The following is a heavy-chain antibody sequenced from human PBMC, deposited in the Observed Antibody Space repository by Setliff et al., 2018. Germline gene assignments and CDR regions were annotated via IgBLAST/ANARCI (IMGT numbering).Heavy chain of an antibody. CDR2: VYYSGTA. CDR1: DGSLSTYY. Sequence: LSLPCTVSDGSLSTYYWRWIRQPPGKGLEFIGYVYYSGTANYSPSLRSRLTISVDTSKNQFPLKLSSVTAADPAVYYCARRGGYSGSYYYYYCMDVWGKGTTVTVSS. CDR3: ARRGGYSGSYYYYYCMDV. J-gene: IGHJ6*03. D-gene: IGHD1-26*01. V-gene: IGHV4-59*12.